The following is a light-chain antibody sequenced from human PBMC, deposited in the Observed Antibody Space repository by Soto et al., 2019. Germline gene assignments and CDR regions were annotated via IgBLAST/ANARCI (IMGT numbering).Light chain of an antibody. CDR2: GAS. CDR3: QQRSNWTIT. V-gene: IGKV3-11*01. J-gene: IGKJ5*01. CDR1: QSVSSN. Sequence: EIVMTQSPATLSLSPGERATLSCRASQSVSSNLAWYQQRPGQAPRLLIYGASGRAAGIPDRFSVSGSGTDFTLTISSLQPEDFAVYDGQQRSNWTITFCQGTRLEIK.